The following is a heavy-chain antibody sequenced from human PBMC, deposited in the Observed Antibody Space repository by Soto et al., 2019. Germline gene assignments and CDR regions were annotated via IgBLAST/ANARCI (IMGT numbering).Heavy chain of an antibody. V-gene: IGHV3-74*01. CDR2: INSDGIST. CDR3: GGDLHYYDFWRGYYGYYGMDV. J-gene: IGHJ6*02. D-gene: IGHD3-3*01. Sequence: PGGSLRLSCAASGFTFSSYGIHWVRQAPWKGLVWVSRINSDGISTSYADSVKGRFTISRDNAKNTLYLQMNSLRAEDTAVYYCGGDLHYYDFWRGYYGYYGMDVLGQWTTVTVYS. CDR1: GFTFSSYG.